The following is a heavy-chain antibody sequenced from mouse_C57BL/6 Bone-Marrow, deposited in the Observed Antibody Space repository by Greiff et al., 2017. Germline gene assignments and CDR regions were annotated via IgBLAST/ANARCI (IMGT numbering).Heavy chain of an antibody. CDR1: GYAFSSSW. CDR2: IYPGDGDT. D-gene: IGHD4-1*02. Sequence: QVQLKESGPELVKPGASVKISCKASGYAFSSSWMNWVKQRPGKGLEWIGRIYPGDGDTNYNGKFKGKATLTADKSSSTAYMQLSSLTSEDSAVYFCVCVALDDGFQLGRDYAMDYWGQGTSVTVSS. J-gene: IGHJ4*01. CDR3: VCVALDDGFQLGRDYAMDY. V-gene: IGHV1-82*01.